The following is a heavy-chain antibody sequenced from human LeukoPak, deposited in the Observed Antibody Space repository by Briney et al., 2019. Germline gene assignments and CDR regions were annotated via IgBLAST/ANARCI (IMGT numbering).Heavy chain of an antibody. CDR3: ARDYGDYVFAF. J-gene: IGHJ3*01. CDR2: IYYSGST. D-gene: IGHD4-17*01. V-gene: IGHV4-61*01. Sequence: SETLSLTCAVSGYSISSGYYWGWIRQPPGKGLEWIGYIYYSGSTNYNPSLKSRVTISVDTSKNQFSLELSSVTAADTALYYCARDYGDYVFAFWGQGTMVTVSS. CDR1: GYSISSGYY.